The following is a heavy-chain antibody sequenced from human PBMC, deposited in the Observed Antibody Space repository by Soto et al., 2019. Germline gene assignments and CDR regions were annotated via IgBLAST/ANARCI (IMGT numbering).Heavy chain of an antibody. Sequence: VQLVESGGGVVQPGRSLRLLCEASGFPFSRYGMHWVRQAPGMGLEWVAVISWDGLAQYYGDSVRGRFTISRDNWQSTLYMQMNSLRTEDTAIYYCAKETIQVGGPNYFDYWGQGVLVTVSS. V-gene: IGHV3-30*18. J-gene: IGHJ4*02. D-gene: IGHD1-1*01. CDR1: GFPFSRYG. CDR2: ISWDGLAQ. CDR3: AKETIQVGGPNYFDY.